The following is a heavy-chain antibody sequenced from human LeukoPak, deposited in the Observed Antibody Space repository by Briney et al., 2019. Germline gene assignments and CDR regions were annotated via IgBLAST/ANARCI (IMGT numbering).Heavy chain of an antibody. CDR2: IYPGDSDT. CDR1: GYSFTSYW. CDR3: ARVGATALYYFDY. V-gene: IGHV5-51*01. D-gene: IGHD1-26*01. J-gene: IGHJ4*02. Sequence: GESLKISCKGSGYSFTSYWIGWVRQLPGKGLEWMGIIYPGDSDTGYSPSFQGQVTISADKSISTAYLQWSSLKASDTAMYYCARVGATALYYFDYWGQGTLVTVSS.